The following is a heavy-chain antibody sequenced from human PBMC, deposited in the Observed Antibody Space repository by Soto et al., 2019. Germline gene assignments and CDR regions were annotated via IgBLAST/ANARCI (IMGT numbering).Heavy chain of an antibody. CDR3: ARFVVGATAASFDY. Sequence: KTSETLSLTCTVSGGSISTYYWSWIRQSPGKGLEWIGYMSYSGSSNYNPSLKSRVTISVDTSKNQFSLQLRSVTAADTAMYYCARFVVGATAASFDYWGQGTLVTVSS. D-gene: IGHD1-26*01. CDR1: GGSISTYY. V-gene: IGHV4-59*01. J-gene: IGHJ4*02. CDR2: MSYSGSS.